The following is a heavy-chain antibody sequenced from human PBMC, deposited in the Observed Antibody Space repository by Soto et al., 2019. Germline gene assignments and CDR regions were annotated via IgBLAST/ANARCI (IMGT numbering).Heavy chain of an antibody. CDR1: GFTFSSYG. CDR2: ISYDGSNK. J-gene: IGHJ6*02. V-gene: IGHV3-30*03. D-gene: IGHD3-22*01. CDR3: ARFYYDSGGYLPSPYYYYYGMDV. Sequence: GGSLRLSCAASGFTFSSYGMHWVRQAPGKGLEWVAVISYDGSNKYYVDSVKGRFTISRDNAKNSLYLQMNSLRAEDTAVYYCARFYYDSGGYLPSPYYYYYGMDVWGQGTTVTVSS.